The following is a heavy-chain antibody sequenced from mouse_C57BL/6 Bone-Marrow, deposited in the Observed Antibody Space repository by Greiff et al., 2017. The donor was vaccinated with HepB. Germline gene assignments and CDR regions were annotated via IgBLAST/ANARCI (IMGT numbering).Heavy chain of an antibody. V-gene: IGHV1-55*01. CDR3: VLYYYGSSSWYFDV. D-gene: IGHD1-1*01. Sequence: QAQLQQPGAELVKPGASVKMSCKASGYTFTSYWITWVKQRPGQGLEWIGDIYPGSGSTNYNEKFKSKATLTVDTSSSTAYMQLSSLTSEDSAVYYCVLYYYGSSSWYFDVWGTGTTVTVSS. CDR1: GYTFTSYW. J-gene: IGHJ1*03. CDR2: IYPGSGST.